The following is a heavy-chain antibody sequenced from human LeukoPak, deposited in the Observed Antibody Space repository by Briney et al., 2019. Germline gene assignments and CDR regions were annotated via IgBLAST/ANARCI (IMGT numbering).Heavy chain of an antibody. V-gene: IGHV1-46*01. Sequence: ASVKVSCKASGYTFTTYYMHWVRQAPGQGLEWMGIINPSGGSTSYAQKFQGRVTMTRDMSTSTVYMELSSLRSEDTAVYYCARVGPHDAFDIWGQGTMVTVSS. CDR2: INPSGGST. CDR1: GYTFTTYY. CDR3: ARVGPHDAFDI. J-gene: IGHJ3*02.